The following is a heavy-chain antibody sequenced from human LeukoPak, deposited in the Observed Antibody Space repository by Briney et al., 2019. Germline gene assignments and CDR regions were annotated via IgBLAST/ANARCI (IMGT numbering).Heavy chain of an antibody. V-gene: IGHV3-53*01. D-gene: IGHD3-16*01. CDR1: GFTVSSNY. CDR3: ASYDYVWGSPFDY. CDR2: IYSGGST. Sequence: GGSLRLSCAASGFTVSSNYMSWVRQAPGKGLEWVSVIYSGGSTYYADSVKGRFTISRDNSKNTLYLQMNSLRAEDTAVYYCASYDYVWGSPFDYWGQGTLVTVSS. J-gene: IGHJ4*02.